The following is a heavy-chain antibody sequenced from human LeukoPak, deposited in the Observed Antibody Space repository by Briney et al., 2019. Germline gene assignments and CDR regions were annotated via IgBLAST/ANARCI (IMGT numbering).Heavy chain of an antibody. Sequence: GGSLRLSCAASGFTFSSYGMHWVRQAPGKGLEWVAVIWYDGSNKYYADSVKGRFTISRDNSKNTLYLQMNSLGAEDTAVYYCARDSPYSSSWYGFYYYYGMDVWGQGTTVTVSS. CDR1: GFTFSSYG. D-gene: IGHD6-13*01. J-gene: IGHJ6*02. V-gene: IGHV3-33*01. CDR3: ARDSPYSSSWYGFYYYYGMDV. CDR2: IWYDGSNK.